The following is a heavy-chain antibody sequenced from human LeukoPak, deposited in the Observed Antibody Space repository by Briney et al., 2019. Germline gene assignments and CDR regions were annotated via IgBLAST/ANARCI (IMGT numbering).Heavy chain of an antibody. J-gene: IGHJ5*02. CDR2: IYYSGST. CDR1: GGSISSYY. CDR3: AXGIYYYGSGSYPWFDP. Sequence: SETLSLTCTVSGGSISSYYWSWIQQPPGKGLEWIGYIYYSGSTNYNPSLKSRVTISVDTSKNQFSLKLSSVTAADTAVYYCAXGIYYYGSGSYPWFDPWGQGTLVTVSS. V-gene: IGHV4-59*01. D-gene: IGHD3-10*01.